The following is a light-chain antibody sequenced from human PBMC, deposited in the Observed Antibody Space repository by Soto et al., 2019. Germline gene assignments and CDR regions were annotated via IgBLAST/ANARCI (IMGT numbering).Light chain of an antibody. J-gene: IGKJ4*01. Sequence: EIVLTQSPGTLSLSPGEGATLSCRASQSTDTTSLAWYQQKPGQAPRLLIYGASSRATGIPDRFSGSGSGTDFTLTISRLEPEDFAVYYCQQYGTSPLTFGGGTKVDIK. CDR2: GAS. CDR3: QQYGTSPLT. CDR1: QSTDTTS. V-gene: IGKV3-20*01.